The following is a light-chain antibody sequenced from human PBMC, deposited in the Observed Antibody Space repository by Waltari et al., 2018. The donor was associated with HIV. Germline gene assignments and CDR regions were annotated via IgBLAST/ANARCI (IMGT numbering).Light chain of an antibody. CDR2: DDS. J-gene: IGLJ2*01. CDR3: QVWDSSSDHVL. V-gene: IGLV3-21*04. Sequence: SYVLTQPPSLSVAPGKTASSTCGGNNIGSKSVHWYQQKPGQAPVLVIYDDSARPSGLPERFSGYKYGNTATLTISRVEAGDEADYYCQVWDSSSDHVLFGGGTKLTVL. CDR1: NIGSKS.